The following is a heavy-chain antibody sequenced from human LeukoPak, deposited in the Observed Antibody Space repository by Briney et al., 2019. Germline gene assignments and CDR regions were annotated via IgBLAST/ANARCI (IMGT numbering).Heavy chain of an antibody. CDR1: GFTLSSYA. Sequence: PGRSLRLSCAASGFTLSSYAMHWVRQAPGKGLEWVALISYDGSNKYYADSVKGRFTISRDNSENTLYLQMNSLRAEDTAVYYCARAYGGYVPFDYWGQGTLVTVSS. J-gene: IGHJ4*02. V-gene: IGHV3-30*04. CDR3: ARAYGGYVPFDY. D-gene: IGHD5-12*01. CDR2: ISYDGSNK.